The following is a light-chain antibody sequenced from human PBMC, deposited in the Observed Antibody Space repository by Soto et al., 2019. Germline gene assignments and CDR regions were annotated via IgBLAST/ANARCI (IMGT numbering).Light chain of an antibody. Sequence: DIQMTQSPYTLSAYVGDRVTITCRASQGISTWLAWYQQKPGTAPKLLIYDASSLESGVPSRFSGSGSGTEFTLTISSLQPDDFATYYCQQYNSYSRTFGQGTKVDIK. CDR1: QGISTW. V-gene: IGKV1-5*01. CDR3: QQYNSYSRT. J-gene: IGKJ1*01. CDR2: DAS.